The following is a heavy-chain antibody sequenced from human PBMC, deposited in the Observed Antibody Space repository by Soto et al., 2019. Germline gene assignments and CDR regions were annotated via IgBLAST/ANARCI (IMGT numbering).Heavy chain of an antibody. CDR3: ASGGGYCSGGSCEGLDI. V-gene: IGHV1-2*04. CDR1: GYTLTGYY. J-gene: IGHJ3*02. D-gene: IGHD2-15*01. CDR2: INPNSGGT. Sequence: ASVKVSCKASGYTLTGYYMHWVRQAPGQGLEWMGWINPNSGGTNYAQKFQGWVTMTRDTSISTAYMELSRLRSDDTAVYYCASGGGYCSGGSCEGLDIWGQGTMVTVSS.